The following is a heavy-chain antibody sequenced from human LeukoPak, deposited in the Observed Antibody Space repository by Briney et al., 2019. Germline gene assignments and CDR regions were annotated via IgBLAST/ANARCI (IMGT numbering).Heavy chain of an antibody. CDR3: ARPYSSGWPYSFEY. CDR1: GYSFTNYW. V-gene: IGHV5-51*01. D-gene: IGHD6-19*01. Sequence: GESLKISCKGSGYSFTNYWIGWARQMPGKGLEWMGVIFPGDSDTRYSPSLQGQVTISADKSISTAYLQWSSLKASDTAMYFCARPYSSGWPYSFEYWGQGTLVTVSS. J-gene: IGHJ4*02. CDR2: IFPGDSDT.